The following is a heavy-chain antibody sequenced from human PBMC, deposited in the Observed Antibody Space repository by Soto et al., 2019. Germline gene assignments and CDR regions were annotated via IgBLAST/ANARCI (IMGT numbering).Heavy chain of an antibody. J-gene: IGHJ6*02. D-gene: IGHD5-18*01. V-gene: IGHV3-30*18. CDR1: GFTFSSYG. CDR2: ISYDGSNK. CDR3: AKDGGYSLMLGVYGMDV. Sequence: GGSLRLSCAASGFTFSSYGMHWVRQAPGKGLEWVAVISYDGSNKYYADSVKGRFTISRDNSKNTLYLQMNSLRAEDTAVYYCAKDGGYSLMLGVYGMDVWGQGTTVTVSS.